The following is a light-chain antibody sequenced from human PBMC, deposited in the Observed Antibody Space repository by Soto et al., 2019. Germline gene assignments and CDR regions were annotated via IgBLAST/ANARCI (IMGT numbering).Light chain of an antibody. CDR2: DAS. CDR3: QQYNNWPRT. Sequence: VMTQSPATLSVSPGESATLSCRASQSISNNLAWYQQKPGQAPRLLMYDASTRPTGIPDRFSGSGSGAEFTLTISSLQSEDLAVYYCQQYNNWPRTFGQGTKVEVK. CDR1: QSISNN. J-gene: IGKJ1*01. V-gene: IGKV3-15*01.